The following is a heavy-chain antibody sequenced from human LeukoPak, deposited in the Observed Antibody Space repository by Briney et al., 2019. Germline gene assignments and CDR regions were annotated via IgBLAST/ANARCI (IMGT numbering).Heavy chain of an antibody. Sequence: PSETLSLTCTVSGGSISSYYWSWIRQPPGKGLEWIGYIYYSGSTNYNPSLKSRVTISVDTSKNQFSLKLSSVTAADTAVYYCARTYSSSWYGGYDAFDIWGQGTMVTVSS. CDR2: IYYSGST. CDR3: ARTYSSSWYGGYDAFDI. CDR1: GGSISSYY. V-gene: IGHV4-59*01. D-gene: IGHD6-13*01. J-gene: IGHJ3*02.